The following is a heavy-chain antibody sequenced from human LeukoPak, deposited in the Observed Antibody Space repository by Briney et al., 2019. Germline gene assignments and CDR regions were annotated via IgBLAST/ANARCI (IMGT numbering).Heavy chain of an antibody. CDR1: GGSFSGYY. J-gene: IGHJ4*02. D-gene: IGHD7-27*01. CDR2: INHSGST. V-gene: IGHV4-34*01. Sequence: SETLSLTCAVYGGSFSGYYWSWIRQPPGKGLEWIGEINHSGSTNYNPSLKSRVTISVDTSKNQFSLKLSSVTAADTAVYYCARARTGEFDYWGQGTLVTVSP. CDR3: ARARTGEFDY.